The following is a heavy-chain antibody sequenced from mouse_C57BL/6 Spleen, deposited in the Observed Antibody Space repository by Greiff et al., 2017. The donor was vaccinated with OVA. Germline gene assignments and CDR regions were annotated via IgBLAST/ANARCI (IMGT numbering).Heavy chain of an antibody. CDR2: IHPNSGST. V-gene: IGHV1-64*01. Sequence: QVQLKQPGAELVKPGASVKLSCKASGYTFTSYWMHWVKQRPGQGLEWIGMIHPNSGSTNYNEKFKSKATLTVDKSSSTAYMQLSSLTSEDSAVYYCARWLPWYFDVWGTGTTVTVSS. D-gene: IGHD2-2*01. CDR3: ARWLPWYFDV. CDR1: GYTFTSYW. J-gene: IGHJ1*03.